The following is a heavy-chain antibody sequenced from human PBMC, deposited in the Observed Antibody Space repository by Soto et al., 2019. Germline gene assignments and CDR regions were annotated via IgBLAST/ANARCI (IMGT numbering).Heavy chain of an antibody. V-gene: IGHV1-69*06. CDR2: IIPIFGTA. Sequence: SWWPGQDHEKRLEWMGGIIPIFGTANYAQKFQGRVTITADKSTSTAYMELSSLRSEDTAVYYCARDCGGDSEGLNEYYYYGTAVWGQGTTVTVSS. D-gene: IGHD2-21*02. CDR3: ARDCGGDSEGLNEYYYYGTAV. J-gene: IGHJ6*02.